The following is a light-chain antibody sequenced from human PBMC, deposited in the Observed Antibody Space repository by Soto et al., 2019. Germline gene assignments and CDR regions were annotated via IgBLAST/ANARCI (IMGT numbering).Light chain of an antibody. CDR3: QHYGPYLFT. J-gene: IGKJ2*01. Sequence: IELTQSPGTLSLSPGDTATLSCRASQSVTSSDLAWYQQRPGQAPRFLMYGASGRATGIPDRFSVSGSGTEIILTIDRLEPEDSAVYYCQHYGPYLFTFGRGTKLEIK. CDR2: GAS. V-gene: IGKV3-20*01. CDR1: QSVTSSD.